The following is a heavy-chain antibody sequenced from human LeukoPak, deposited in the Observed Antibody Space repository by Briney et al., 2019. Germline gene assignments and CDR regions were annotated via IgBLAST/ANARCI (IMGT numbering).Heavy chain of an antibody. J-gene: IGHJ4*02. D-gene: IGHD1-26*01. V-gene: IGHV3-23*01. CDR1: GFTFSSFG. CDR2: ISSTGGTA. CDR3: AKGFSGSYSAVDY. Sequence: GGSLRLSCAASGFTFSSFGMSWVRQAPGKGLEWVSAISSTGGTAYYADSVKGRFTISRDNSKNTLYLQMNSLRVEDTAVYYCAKGFSGSYSAVDYWGQGTLVTVS.